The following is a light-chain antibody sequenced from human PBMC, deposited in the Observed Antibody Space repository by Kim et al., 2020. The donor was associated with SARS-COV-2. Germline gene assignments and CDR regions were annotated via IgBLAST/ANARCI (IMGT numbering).Light chain of an antibody. CDR3: QHYCASPLT. V-gene: IGKV3-20*01. J-gene: IGKJ4*01. CDR1: QSLNNTY. CDR2: GAS. Sequence: SPGKRATVSCRASQSLNNTYLAWYQQKPGQAPRLLIYGASSRATGIPDRFSGSGSETDFILTISRLDPEDFAVYYCQHYCASPLTFGGGTKVDIK.